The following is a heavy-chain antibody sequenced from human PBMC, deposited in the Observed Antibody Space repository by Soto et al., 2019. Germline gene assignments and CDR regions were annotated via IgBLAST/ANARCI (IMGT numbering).Heavy chain of an antibody. J-gene: IGHJ6*02. CDR1: GGTFSSYA. CDR3: ASAGRYCSGGSCYSASGMDV. CDR2: IIPLFGTA. Sequence: QVQLVQSGAAVKKPGSSVKVSCKASGGTFSSYAISWVRQAPGQGLEWMGGIIPLFGTANYAQKFQGRVTITADESTSTAYMELSSLRSEDTAVYYCASAGRYCSGGSCYSASGMDVWGQGTTVTVSS. D-gene: IGHD2-15*01. V-gene: IGHV1-69*12.